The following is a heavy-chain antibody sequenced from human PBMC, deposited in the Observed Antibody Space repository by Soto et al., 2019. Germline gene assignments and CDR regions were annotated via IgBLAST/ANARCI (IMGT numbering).Heavy chain of an antibody. CDR2: IIPIFGTA. D-gene: IGHD5-18*01. V-gene: IGHV1-69*12. CDR1: GGTFSSYA. CDR3: ATQGLPNYYYYGMDV. J-gene: IGHJ6*02. Sequence: QVQLVQSGAEVKKPGSSVKVSCKASGGTFSSYAISWVRQAPGQGLEWMGGIIPIFGTANYAQKFQGRVTITADESTRTASIELSSLRSEDTAVYYCATQGLPNYYYYGMDVWRQGTTVTVSS.